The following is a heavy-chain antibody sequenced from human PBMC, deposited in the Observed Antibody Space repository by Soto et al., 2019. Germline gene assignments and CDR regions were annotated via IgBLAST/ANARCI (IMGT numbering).Heavy chain of an antibody. J-gene: IGHJ4*02. V-gene: IGHV4-59*01. D-gene: IGHD6-13*01. CDR1: GGSISSYY. CDR3: ARHSSSRYGYFDY. Sequence: SDTLSLTCTVSGGSISSYYWSWIRQPPGKGLEWIGYIYYSGSTNYNPSLKSRVTISVDTSKNQFSLKLSSVTAADTAVYYCARHSSSRYGYFDYWGQGTLVTVSS. CDR2: IYYSGST.